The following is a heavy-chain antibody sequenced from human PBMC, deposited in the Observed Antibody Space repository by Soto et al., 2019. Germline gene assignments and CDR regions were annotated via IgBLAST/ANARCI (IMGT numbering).Heavy chain of an antibody. CDR2: TSTFNGEA. CDR1: GYSFTSTG. D-gene: IGHD3-10*01. CDR3: ARDLDGSGSYGTDY. J-gene: IGHJ4*02. V-gene: IGHV1-18*01. Sequence: ASVKVSCKASGYSFTSTGISWVRQAPGQGPEWMGWTSTFNGEAKYAQKLQGRVTMTTDTSTTTAYMELRSLTSDDTAVYYWARDLDGSGSYGTDYWGQGTLVTVSS.